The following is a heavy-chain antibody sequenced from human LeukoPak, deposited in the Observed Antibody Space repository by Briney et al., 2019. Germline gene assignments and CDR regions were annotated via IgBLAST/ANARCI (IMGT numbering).Heavy chain of an antibody. CDR3: ARDPSNSSGWYVYFDS. Sequence: SVKVSCKASGYTFTNHGFSWVRQAPGQGLEWMGWISAYNGDTKYSQKLQGRVTMTTDTSTSTAYMELRSLTSDDTAVYYCARDPSNSSGWYVYFDSWGQGTLVTVSS. D-gene: IGHD6-19*01. J-gene: IGHJ4*02. CDR1: GYTFTNHG. CDR2: ISAYNGDT. V-gene: IGHV1-18*04.